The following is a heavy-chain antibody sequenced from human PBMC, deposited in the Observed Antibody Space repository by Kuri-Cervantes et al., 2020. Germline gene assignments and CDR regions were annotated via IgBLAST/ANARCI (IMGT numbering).Heavy chain of an antibody. CDR1: GYSISSGYY. CDR2: IYHSGGT. V-gene: IGHV4-38-2*02. J-gene: IGHJ2*01. D-gene: IGHD6-19*01. Sequence: SETLSLTCTVSGYSISSGYYWGWIRQPPGKGLEWIGSIYHSGGTYYNPSLKSRVTISVDTSKNQFSLKLSSVTAADTAVYYCARDRRSSGWQDWYFDLWGRGTLVTVSS. CDR3: ARDRRSSGWQDWYFDL.